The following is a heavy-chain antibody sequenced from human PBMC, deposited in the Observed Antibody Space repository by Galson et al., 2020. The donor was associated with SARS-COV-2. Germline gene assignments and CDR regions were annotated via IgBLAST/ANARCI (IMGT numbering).Heavy chain of an antibody. Sequence: NSGGSLRLSCAASGFTFSDYYMSWIRQAPGKGLEWVSYISSSGSTIYYADSVKGRFTISRDNAKNSLYLQMNSLRAEDTAVYYCASYDFWSGYYFDYWSREPWSPSPQ. V-gene: IGHV3-11*01. D-gene: IGHD3-3*01. J-gene: IGHJ4*02. CDR1: GFTFSDYY. CDR3: ASYDFWSGYYFDY. CDR2: ISSSGSTI.